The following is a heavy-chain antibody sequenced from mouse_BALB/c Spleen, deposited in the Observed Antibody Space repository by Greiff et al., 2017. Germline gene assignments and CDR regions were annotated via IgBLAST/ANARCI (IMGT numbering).Heavy chain of an antibody. V-gene: IGHV7-3*02. CDR1: GFTFTDYY. CDR3: ARDGYLFDY. J-gene: IGHJ2*01. CDR2: IRNKANGYTT. Sequence: EVQLVESGGGLVQPGGSLRLSCATSGFTFTDYYMSWVRQPPGKALEWLGFIRNKANGYTTEYSASLKGRFTISRDNSQSILYLQMNTLRAEDSATYYCARDGYLFDYWGQGTTLTVSS. D-gene: IGHD2-2*01.